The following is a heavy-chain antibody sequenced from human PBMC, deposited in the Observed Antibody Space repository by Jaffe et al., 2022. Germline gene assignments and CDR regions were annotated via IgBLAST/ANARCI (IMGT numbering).Heavy chain of an antibody. CDR2: IYYSGST. CDR1: GGSISSYY. V-gene: IGHV4-59*01. D-gene: IGHD3-10*01. J-gene: IGHJ5*02. CDR3: ARDRIYGSGSYYNYRVFDGLQGAPRVLDPDWFDP. Sequence: QVQLQESGPGLVKPSETLSLTCTVSGGSISSYYWSWIRQPPGKGLEWIGYIYYSGSTNYNPSLKSRVTISVDTSKNQFSLKLSSVTAADTAVYYCARDRIYGSGSYYNYRVFDGLQGAPRVLDPDWFDPWGQGTLVTVSS.